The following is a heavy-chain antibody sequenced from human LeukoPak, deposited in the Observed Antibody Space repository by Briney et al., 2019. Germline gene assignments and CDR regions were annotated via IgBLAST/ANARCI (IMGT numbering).Heavy chain of an antibody. Sequence: SETLSLTCAVYGGSFSGYYWSWIRQPPGKGLEWIGEINHSGSTNYNPSLKSRVTISVDTSKNQFSLKLSSVTAADTAVYYCARLSLGDGYNYYYYGMDVWGQGTTVTVSS. D-gene: IGHD5-24*01. J-gene: IGHJ6*02. CDR1: GGSFSGYY. CDR3: ARLSLGDGYNYYYYGMDV. V-gene: IGHV4-34*01. CDR2: INHSGST.